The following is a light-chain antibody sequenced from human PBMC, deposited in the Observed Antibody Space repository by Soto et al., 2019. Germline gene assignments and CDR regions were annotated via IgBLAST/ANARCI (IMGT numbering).Light chain of an antibody. J-gene: IGKJ1*01. CDR2: GAS. Sequence: IMMALYPSTLFVYSWGTIHLSCRASQSVNSNLAWYQQKPGQAPRLLIYGASSRATDIPDRITGSGSGTDFTLTISRLEPEDFAVYYCQHYGSTPWTFGQGTKV. V-gene: IGKV3-20*01. CDR1: QSVNSN. CDR3: QHYGSTPWT.